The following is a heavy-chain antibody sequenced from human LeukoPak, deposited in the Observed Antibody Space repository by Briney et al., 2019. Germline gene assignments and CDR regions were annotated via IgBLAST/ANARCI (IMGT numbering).Heavy chain of an antibody. CDR3: ARDGAKATVTTFGYYMDV. V-gene: IGHV3-30*04. Sequence: GGSLRLSCAASGFTFSSCRMHWVRQAPGKGLEWVAVISYDGSNNYYADSVKGRFSISRDNSKNKVYMQMHSLRGEDTAVYYCARDGAKATVTTFGYYMDVWGKGTTVTVSS. D-gene: IGHD4-17*01. J-gene: IGHJ6*03. CDR2: ISYDGSNN. CDR1: GFTFSSCR.